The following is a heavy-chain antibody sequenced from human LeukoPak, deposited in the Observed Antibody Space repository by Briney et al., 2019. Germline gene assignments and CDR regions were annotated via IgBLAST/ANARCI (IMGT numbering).Heavy chain of an antibody. CDR1: GGSISSGGYS. CDR2: IYHSGST. J-gene: IGHJ4*02. D-gene: IGHD5-18*01. Sequence: SETLSLICAVSGGSISSGGYSWSWIRQPPGKGLEWIGYIYHSGSTYYNPSLKSRVTISVDRSKNQFSLKLSSVTAADAAVYYCAISRGYSYGMTFDYWGQGTLVTVSS. V-gene: IGHV4-30-2*01. CDR3: AISRGYSYGMTFDY.